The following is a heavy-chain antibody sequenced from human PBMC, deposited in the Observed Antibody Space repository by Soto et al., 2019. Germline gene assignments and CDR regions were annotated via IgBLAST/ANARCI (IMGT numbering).Heavy chain of an antibody. D-gene: IGHD6-13*01. CDR3: ARDKGVAAAGITWFGP. CDR1: GASMNSYH. Sequence: QVQLQASGPGLVKPSETLSLTCTVSGASMNSYHWSWIRQPAGKGLEWIGHIRSSGSTNYNPSLKSRVTMSVDTSKNKFSLRLMSLTAADTAVYYCARDKGVAAAGITWFGPWGQGDLVT. J-gene: IGHJ5*02. CDR2: IRSSGST. V-gene: IGHV4-4*07.